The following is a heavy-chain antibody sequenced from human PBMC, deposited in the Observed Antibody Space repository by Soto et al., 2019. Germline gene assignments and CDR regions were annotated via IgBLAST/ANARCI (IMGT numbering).Heavy chain of an antibody. D-gene: IGHD4-17*01. CDR1: GGSFSSCSYC. Sequence: QVQLQESGPGLVKPSQTLSLTCTVSGGSFSSCSYCWSWIRQHPVKGLEWIWYIYYSGSTYYNPTLKGRVTMSADTSMNEFSLKLSSVTAADTAVYYCSVPMTRVTTHDYWGQGTLVTGSS. CDR3: SVPMTRVTTHDY. J-gene: IGHJ4*02. V-gene: IGHV4-31*03. CDR2: IYYSGST.